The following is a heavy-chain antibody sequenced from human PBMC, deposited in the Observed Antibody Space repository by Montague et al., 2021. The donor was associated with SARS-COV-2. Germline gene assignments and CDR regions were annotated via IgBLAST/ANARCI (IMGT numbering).Heavy chain of an antibody. Sequence: SETLSLTCAVYGGSFSGYYWSWTRQPPGKGLEWIGEINQSGSTNYNPSLKSRVTLSVDTPKKQSSLKLSSLTAADTAVYYCARVAGGYYHDSSAYFDYWGQGSLVTVSS. V-gene: IGHV4-34*01. CDR1: GGSFSGYY. CDR2: INQSGST. J-gene: IGHJ4*02. CDR3: ARVAGGYYHDSSAYFDY. D-gene: IGHD3-22*01.